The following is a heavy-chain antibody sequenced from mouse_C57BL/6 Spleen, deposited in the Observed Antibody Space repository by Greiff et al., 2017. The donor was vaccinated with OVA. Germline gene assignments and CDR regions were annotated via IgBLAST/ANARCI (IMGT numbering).Heavy chain of an antibody. CDR2: FYPGSGSI. V-gene: IGHV1-62-2*01. Sequence: QVQLQQSGAELVKPRASVKLSCKASGYTFTEYTIHWVKQRSGQGLEWIGWFYPGSGSIKYNEKFKDKATLTANKSSSTVYMELSRLTSEDSAVYFCARHEAGSSPYYYAMDYWGQGTSVTVSS. CDR1: GYTFTEYT. J-gene: IGHJ4*01. CDR3: ARHEAGSSPYYYAMDY. D-gene: IGHD1-1*01.